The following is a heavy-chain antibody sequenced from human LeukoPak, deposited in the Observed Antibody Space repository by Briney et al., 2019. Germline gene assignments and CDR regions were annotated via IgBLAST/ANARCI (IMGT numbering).Heavy chain of an antibody. Sequence: NPSETLSLTCTVFGGSISNFWGWIRQPPGKGLEWIGSIHYTGNTYYNASLKSRVTMSVDTSKNQSSLKLSSMTAADTAVYYCARHFSLGAFDIWGQGTMVSVSS. CDR3: ARHFSLGAFDI. J-gene: IGHJ3*02. CDR2: IHYTGNT. D-gene: IGHD3-16*01. CDR1: GGSISNF. V-gene: IGHV4-39*01.